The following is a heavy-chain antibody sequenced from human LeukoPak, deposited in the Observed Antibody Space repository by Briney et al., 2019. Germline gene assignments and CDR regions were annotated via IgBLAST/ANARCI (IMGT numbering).Heavy chain of an antibody. J-gene: IGHJ3*02. Sequence: GRSLRLSCAASGFTFINYDMHWVRQAPGKGLEWVALISYDGSNKYYEDSVKGRFTISRDNSKNTLYLQMNSLRAEDTAVYYSAKSHYYGSGSSRGAFDIWGQGTLVTVSS. CDR2: ISYDGSNK. CDR3: AKSHYYGSGSSRGAFDI. D-gene: IGHD3-10*01. V-gene: IGHV3-30*18. CDR1: GFTFINYD.